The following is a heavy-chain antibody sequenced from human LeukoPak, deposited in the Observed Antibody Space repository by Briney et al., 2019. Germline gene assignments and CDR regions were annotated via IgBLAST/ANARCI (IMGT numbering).Heavy chain of an antibody. Sequence: ASVKVSCKASGGTFSSYAISWVRQAPGQGLEWMGWMNPNSGNTGYAQKFQGRVTMTRNTSISTAYMELSSLRSEDTAVYYCARDRSGSYSGGGDAFDIWGQGTMVTVSS. D-gene: IGHD1-26*01. CDR2: MNPNSGNT. J-gene: IGHJ3*02. CDR1: GGTFSSYA. V-gene: IGHV1-8*02. CDR3: ARDRSGSYSGGGDAFDI.